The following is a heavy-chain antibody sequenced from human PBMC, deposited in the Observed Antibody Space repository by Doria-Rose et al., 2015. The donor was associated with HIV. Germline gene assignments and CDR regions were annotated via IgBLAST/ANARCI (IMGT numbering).Heavy chain of an antibody. CDR3: ARLLKWEYAAFDI. J-gene: IGHJ3*02. V-gene: IGHV3-48*01. CDR1: YN. CDR2: ISGSGSTI. D-gene: IGHD1-26*01. Sequence: YNMNWVRQAPGKGLEWVSYISGSGSTIYYADSVKGRFTISRDNAKNSLYLQMNSLRAEDTAIYYCARLLKWEYAAFDIWGQGTMVTVSS.